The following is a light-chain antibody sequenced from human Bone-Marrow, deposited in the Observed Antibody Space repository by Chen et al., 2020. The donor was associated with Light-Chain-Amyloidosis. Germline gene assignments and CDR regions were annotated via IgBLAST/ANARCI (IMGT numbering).Light chain of an antibody. CDR2: GNT. CDR1: SSNLGAGND. V-gene: IGLV1-40*01. CDR3: QTYANAPHV. J-gene: IGLJ1*01. Sequence: QSVLTQPPSVSGAPGQTVTILCTGSSSNLGAGNDVHWYQQLPGTTPKILIYGNTNRLSGFPSRFSGSKSGTSASLVISGLQPDDEADYHCQTYANAPHVFGTGTKVIVL.